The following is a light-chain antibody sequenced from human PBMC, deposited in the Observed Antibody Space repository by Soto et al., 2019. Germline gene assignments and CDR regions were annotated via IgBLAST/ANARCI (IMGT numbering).Light chain of an antibody. V-gene: IGLV2-14*01. CDR3: SSYTSSSTPVV. CDR1: SSDVGGYNY. Sequence: QSALTQPASVSGSPGQSITIACTGTSSDVGGYNYVSWYQQHPGKAPKLMIYEVSNRPSGVSNRFSGSKSGNTASLTISGLQPEDEAEYYCSSYTSSSTPVVFGGGTKVTVL. J-gene: IGLJ2*01. CDR2: EVS.